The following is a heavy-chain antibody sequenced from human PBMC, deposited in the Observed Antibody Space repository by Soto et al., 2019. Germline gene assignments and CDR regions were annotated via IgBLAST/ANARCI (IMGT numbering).Heavy chain of an antibody. CDR1: GFTFSSYA. CDR2: ISYDGSNK. Sequence: GGSLRLSCAASGFTFSSYAMHWVRQAPGKGLEWVAVISYDGSNKYYADSVKGRFTISRDNSKNTLYLQMNSLRAEDTAVYYCARGCSGGSCFGFDPWGQGTLVTVSS. V-gene: IGHV3-30-3*01. CDR3: ARGCSGGSCFGFDP. D-gene: IGHD2-15*01. J-gene: IGHJ5*02.